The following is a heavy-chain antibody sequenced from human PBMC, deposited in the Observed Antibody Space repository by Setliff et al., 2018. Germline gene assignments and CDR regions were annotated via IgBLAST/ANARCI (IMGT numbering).Heavy chain of an antibody. CDR3: ARAFTYYNFWSGYGYGMDV. Sequence: SETLSLTCTVSGGSISSGSYYWSWIRQPAGKGLEWIGRIFPSGSTNYNPSLRSRVTISVDTSKNQFSLKLSSVTAADTAVYYCARAFTYYNFWSGYGYGMDVWGRGTTVTVSS. CDR1: GGSISSGSYY. J-gene: IGHJ6*02. CDR2: IFPSGST. D-gene: IGHD3-3*01. V-gene: IGHV4-61*02.